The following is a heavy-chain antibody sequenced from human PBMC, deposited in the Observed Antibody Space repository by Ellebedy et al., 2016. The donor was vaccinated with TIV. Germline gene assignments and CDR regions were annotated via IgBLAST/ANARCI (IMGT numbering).Heavy chain of an antibody. Sequence: GESLKISCAASGFTFSDYYMSWIRQAPGKGLEWVSKISSSGSIIYYADSAKGRFTISRDNAKNSLYLQMNSLRAEDTAVYYCASERYFDWLLGRGDYFDYWGQGILVTVSS. CDR3: ASERYFDWLLGRGDYFDY. V-gene: IGHV3-11*04. J-gene: IGHJ4*02. D-gene: IGHD3-9*01. CDR1: GFTFSDYY. CDR2: ISSSGSII.